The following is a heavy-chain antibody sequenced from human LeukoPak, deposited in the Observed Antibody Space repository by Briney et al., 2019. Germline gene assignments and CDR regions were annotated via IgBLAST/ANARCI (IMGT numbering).Heavy chain of an antibody. V-gene: IGHV1-18*01. J-gene: IGHJ5*02. CDR3: ARDISYYDFWSGYSPNWFDP. D-gene: IGHD3-3*01. CDR2: ISAYNGNT. CDR1: GYTFTSYG. Sequence: GASVKVSCKASGYTFTSYGISWVRQAPGQGLEWMGWISAYNGNTNYAQKLQGRVTMTTDTSTSTAYMELRSLRSDDTAVYYCARDISYYDFWSGYSPNWFDPWGQGTLVTVSS.